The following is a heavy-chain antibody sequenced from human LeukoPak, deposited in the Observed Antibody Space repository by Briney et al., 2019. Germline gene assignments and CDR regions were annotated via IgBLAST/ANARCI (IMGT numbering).Heavy chain of an antibody. Sequence: GESLMISCKGSGYRFTSNWIGWLRRMPGKSVVGMVIIYPANSDTRYSPSFQGQVTISADRSISTAYLQWSSLKASDTAMYYCARHATDYGGVDNWGQGTLVTVSS. CDR1: GYRFTSNW. V-gene: IGHV5-51*01. J-gene: IGHJ4*02. D-gene: IGHD4/OR15-4a*01. CDR2: IYPANSDT. CDR3: ARHATDYGGVDN.